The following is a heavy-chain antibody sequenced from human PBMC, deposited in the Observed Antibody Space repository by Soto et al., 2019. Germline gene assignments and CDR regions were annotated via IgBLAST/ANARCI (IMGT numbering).Heavy chain of an antibody. J-gene: IGHJ5*02. Sequence: PSETLSLTCTVSGGSISSYYWSWIRQPPGKGLEWIGYIYYSGSTNYNPSLKSRVTISVDTSKNQFSLKLSSVTAADTAVYYCARNSSIAARPGYNWFDPWGQGTLVTVSS. V-gene: IGHV4-59*01. D-gene: IGHD6-6*01. CDR3: ARNSSIAARPGYNWFDP. CDR2: IYYSGST. CDR1: GGSISSYY.